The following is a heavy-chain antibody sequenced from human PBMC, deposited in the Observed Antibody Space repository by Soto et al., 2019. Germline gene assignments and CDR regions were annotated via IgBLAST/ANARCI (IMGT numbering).Heavy chain of an antibody. Sequence: GASVKVSCKASGCTFRSYAISWVRQAPGQGLEWMGGIIPISGTANYAQKFQGRVTITADESTSTAYMELISLRSEDTAGYYGAKAYSSPSHKFASWGQGTLVTVSS. V-gene: IGHV1-69*13. CDR2: IIPISGTA. D-gene: IGHD6-6*01. CDR1: GCTFRSYA. J-gene: IGHJ5*02. CDR3: AKAYSSPSHKFAS.